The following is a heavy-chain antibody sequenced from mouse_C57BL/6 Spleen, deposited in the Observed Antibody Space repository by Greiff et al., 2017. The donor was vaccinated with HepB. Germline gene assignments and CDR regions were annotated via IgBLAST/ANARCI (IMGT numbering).Heavy chain of an antibody. V-gene: IGHV7-3*01. CDR3: ARSPGNFDY. J-gene: IGHJ2*01. D-gene: IGHD3-2*02. Sequence: EVQLVESGGGLVQPGGSLSLSCAASGFTFTDYYMSWVRQPPGKALEWLGFIRNKANGYTTEYSASVKGRFTISRDNSQSILYLQMNALRAEDSATYYCARSPGNFDYWGQGTTLTVSS. CDR2: IRNKANGYTT. CDR1: GFTFTDYY.